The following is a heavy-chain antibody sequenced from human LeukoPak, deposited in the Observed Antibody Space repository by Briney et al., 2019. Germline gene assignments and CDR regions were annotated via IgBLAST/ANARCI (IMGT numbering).Heavy chain of an antibody. CDR3: VRALMVRGALDAFDI. D-gene: IGHD3-10*01. J-gene: IGHJ3*02. V-gene: IGHV3-64D*06. CDR2: ISSDGGHT. Sequence: PGGSLRLSCSASGFTFSSYAMHWVRQAPGKGLEYVSAISSDGGHTYYADSVKGRFTISRDNSKNTLYPHMSSLRAEDTAVYYCVRALMVRGALDAFDIWGQGTMVTISS. CDR1: GFTFSSYA.